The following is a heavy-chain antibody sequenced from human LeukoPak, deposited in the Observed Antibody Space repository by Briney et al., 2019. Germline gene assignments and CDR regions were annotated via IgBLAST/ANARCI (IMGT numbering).Heavy chain of an antibody. CDR2: ISWNSGSI. J-gene: IGHJ6*02. V-gene: IGHV3-9*01. Sequence: HPGGSLRLSCAASGFTFDDYAMHWVRQAPGKGLEWVSGISWNSGSIGYADSVKGRFTISRDNAKNSLYLQMNSLRAEDTALYYCAKDLPSNTYYYDSSGYYYLLALHYGMDVWGQGTTVTVSS. D-gene: IGHD3-22*01. CDR3: AKDLPSNTYYYDSSGYYYLLALHYGMDV. CDR1: GFTFDDYA.